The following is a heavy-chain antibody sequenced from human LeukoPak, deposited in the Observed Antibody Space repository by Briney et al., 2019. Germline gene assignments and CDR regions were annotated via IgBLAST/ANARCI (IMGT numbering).Heavy chain of an antibody. J-gene: IGHJ6*02. CDR1: GFTFSSYG. CDR2: IRYDGSNK. CDR3: AKASSSWSNYYYYGMDV. V-gene: IGHV3-30*02. Sequence: GGSLRLSCAASGFTFSSYGMHWVRQAPGKGLEWVAFIRYDGSNKYYADSVKGRFTISRDNSKNTLYLQMNSPRAEDTAVYYCAKASSSWSNYYYYGMDVWGQGTTVTVSS. D-gene: IGHD6-13*01.